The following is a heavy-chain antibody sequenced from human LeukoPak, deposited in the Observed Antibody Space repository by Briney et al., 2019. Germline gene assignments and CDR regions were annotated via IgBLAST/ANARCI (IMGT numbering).Heavy chain of an antibody. CDR2: IKRDGSEK. Sequence: HPGGSLRLSCAGSGFTFINYWMRWVRQAPGKGLEWVANIKRDGSEKYYADSVKGRFTISRDNAKTLLYLQMNSLRVEDSAVYYCASSGGPWGQGTLVTVSS. CDR3: ASSGGP. CDR1: GFTFINYW. V-gene: IGHV3-7*01. D-gene: IGHD3-16*01. J-gene: IGHJ5*02.